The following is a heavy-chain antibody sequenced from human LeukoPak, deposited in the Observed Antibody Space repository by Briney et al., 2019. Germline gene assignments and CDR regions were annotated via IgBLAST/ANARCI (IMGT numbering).Heavy chain of an antibody. V-gene: IGHV4-59*01. J-gene: IGHJ4*02. CDR2: IYYSGST. CDR3: ARGDYYGSGSYPTFDY. Sequence: SETLSLTCTVSGGSISSYYWSWIRQPPGKGLEWIGYIYYSGSTNYNPSLKSRVTMSVDTSKNQFSLKLSSVTAADTAVYYCARGDYYGSGSYPTFDYWGQGTLVTVSS. D-gene: IGHD3-10*01. CDR1: GGSISSYY.